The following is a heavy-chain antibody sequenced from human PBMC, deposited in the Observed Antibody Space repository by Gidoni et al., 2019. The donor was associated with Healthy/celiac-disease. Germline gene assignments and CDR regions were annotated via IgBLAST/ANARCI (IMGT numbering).Heavy chain of an antibody. CDR1: GFTFGDYA. Sequence: EVQLVESGGGLVQPGRSLRLSCTASGFTFGDYALSWFRQAPGKGLEWVGFIRSKAYGGTTEYAASVKGRFTISRDDSKSIAYLQMNSLKTEDTAVYYCTRDPGRGREYGDYVLHSDYWGQGTLVTVSS. CDR3: TRDPGRGREYGDYVLHSDY. V-gene: IGHV3-49*03. J-gene: IGHJ4*02. CDR2: IRSKAYGGTT. D-gene: IGHD4-17*01.